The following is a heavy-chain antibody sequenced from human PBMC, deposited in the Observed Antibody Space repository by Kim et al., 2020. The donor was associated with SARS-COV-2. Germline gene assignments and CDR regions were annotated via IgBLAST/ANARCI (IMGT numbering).Heavy chain of an antibody. V-gene: IGHV4-34*01. CDR1: GGSFSGYY. D-gene: IGHD6-6*01. Sequence: SETLSLTCAVYGGSFSGYYWSWIRQPPGKGLEWIGEINHSGSTNYNPSLKSRVTISVDTSKNQFSLKLSSVTAADTAVYYCARVAARGYYYGMDVWGQGTTVTVSS. CDR2: INHSGST. J-gene: IGHJ6*02. CDR3: ARVAARGYYYGMDV.